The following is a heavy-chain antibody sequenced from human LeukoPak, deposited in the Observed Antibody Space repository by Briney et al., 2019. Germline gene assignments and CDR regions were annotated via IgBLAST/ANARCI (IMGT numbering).Heavy chain of an antibody. CDR1: SGSISGYY. D-gene: IGHD6-13*01. J-gene: IGHJ5*02. V-gene: IGHV4-59*01. CDR3: ARKGQQLNAFDP. CDR2: IYYSGST. Sequence: SETLSLTCNVSSGSISGYYWTWLRLPPGKGLEWIGFIYYSGSTNYNPSLKSRVTMSVDTSKNELSLRMTSVTAADTAVYYCARKGQQLNAFDPWGQGTLVTVSS.